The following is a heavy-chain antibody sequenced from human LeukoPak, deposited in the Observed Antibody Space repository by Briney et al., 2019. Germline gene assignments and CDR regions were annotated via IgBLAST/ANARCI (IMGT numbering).Heavy chain of an antibody. V-gene: IGHV1-2*02. D-gene: IGHD1-26*01. CDR2: INPNSGGT. J-gene: IGHJ5*02. CDR1: GYTFTGYY. Sequence: ASVKVSCKASGYTFTGYYMHWVRQAPGQGLEWMGWINPNSGGTNYAQKFQGRVTMTRDTSISTAYMELSRLRSDDTAVYYCAREFESGNWFDPWGQGTLDTVSS. CDR3: AREFESGNWFDP.